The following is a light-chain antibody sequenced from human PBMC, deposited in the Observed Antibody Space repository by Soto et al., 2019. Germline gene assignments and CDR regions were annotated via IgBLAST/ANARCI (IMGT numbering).Light chain of an antibody. CDR3: LQHNRYNRT. J-gene: IGKJ1*01. CDR1: QDISNF. V-gene: IGKV1-17*03. CDR2: SAN. Sequence: DIQMTQAPSDMSASVGDRVTITCRASQDISNFLVWFQQRPGQVPKRLMYSANRLESGVPSRFSGSGSGTEVTLTISSLQPADIATYHRLQHNRYNRTVGQGTKVEI.